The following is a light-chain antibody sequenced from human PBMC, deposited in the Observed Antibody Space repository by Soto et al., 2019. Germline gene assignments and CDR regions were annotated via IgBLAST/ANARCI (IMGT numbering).Light chain of an antibody. J-gene: IGLJ2*01. CDR2: EVT. CDR1: SSDVGGYNY. V-gene: IGLV2-8*01. CDR3: SSYAGSDNFVL. Sequence: QSALTQPPSASGSPGQSVTISCTGSSSDVGGYNYVSWYQQHPGKALKLIIYEVTKRPSGVPDRFSGSKSDNTASLTVSGLQAADEADYYCSSYAGSDNFVLFGGGTKVTV.